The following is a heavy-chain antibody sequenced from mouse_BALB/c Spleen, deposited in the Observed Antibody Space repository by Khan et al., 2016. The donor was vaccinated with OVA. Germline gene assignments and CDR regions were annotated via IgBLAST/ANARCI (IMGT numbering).Heavy chain of an antibody. CDR3: ARSTMITTEFAY. Sequence: QVQLKQSGAELVKPGASVKLSCKASGYTFTSYWMHWVKQRPGQGLEWIGEINPSNGRTNYNEKFKSKATLTVDKSSNTAYMQLSSLTSEDSAGYSCARSTMITTEFAYWGQGTLVTVSA. CDR1: GYTFTSYW. J-gene: IGHJ3*01. V-gene: IGHV1S81*02. CDR2: INPSNGRT. D-gene: IGHD2-4*01.